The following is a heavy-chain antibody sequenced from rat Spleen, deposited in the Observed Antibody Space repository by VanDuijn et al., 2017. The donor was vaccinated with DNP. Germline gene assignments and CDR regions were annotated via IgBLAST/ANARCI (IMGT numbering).Heavy chain of an antibody. CDR3: ARLVVPYWYFDF. CDR2: IIYDGSST. CDR1: GFTFSSFP. V-gene: IGHV5-17*01. Sequence: EVQLVGSDGGLVQPGKSLKLSCVASGFTFSSFPMSWVRQAPTKGLEWVATIIYDGSSTYYRASVKGRFTISRDNAKSTLYLQMDSLRSEDTATYYCARLVVPYWYFDFWGPGTMVTVSS. D-gene: IGHD4-3*01. J-gene: IGHJ1*01.